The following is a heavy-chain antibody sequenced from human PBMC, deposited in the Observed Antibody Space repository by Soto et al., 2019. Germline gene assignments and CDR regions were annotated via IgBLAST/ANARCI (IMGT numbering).Heavy chain of an antibody. D-gene: IGHD2-15*01. CDR1: GGSFSGYY. V-gene: IGHV4-34*01. Sequence: SENLSLTCAVYGGSFSGYYWSWIRQPPGKGLEWIGEINHSGSTNYNPSLKSRVTISVDTSKNQFSLKLSSVTAADTAVYYCATTAYCSGGSCYSGPDYWGQGTLVTV. J-gene: IGHJ4*02. CDR3: ATTAYCSGGSCYSGPDY. CDR2: INHSGST.